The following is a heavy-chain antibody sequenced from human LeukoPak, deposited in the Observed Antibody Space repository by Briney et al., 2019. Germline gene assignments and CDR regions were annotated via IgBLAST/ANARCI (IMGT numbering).Heavy chain of an antibody. CDR3: ATGSLGWLIN. J-gene: IGHJ4*02. Sequence: ASVKVSCKVSGYTFTDYYMHWVQQAPGKGLEWMGLVDPEDGETIYAEKFQGRVTMTADTSTDTAYMELSSLRSEDTAVYYCATGSLGWLINWGQGTLVTVSS. D-gene: IGHD3-3*01. V-gene: IGHV1-69-2*01. CDR2: VDPEDGET. CDR1: GYTFTDYY.